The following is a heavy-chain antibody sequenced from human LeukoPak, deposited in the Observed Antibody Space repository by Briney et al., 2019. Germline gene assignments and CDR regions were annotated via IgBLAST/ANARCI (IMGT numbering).Heavy chain of an antibody. CDR1: GGSISSGDYY. CDR2: IYYSGST. D-gene: IGHD2-21*01. Sequence: PSQTLSLTCTVSGGSISSGDYYWSWIRQPPGKGLEWIGYIYYSGSTYYNPSLKSRVTISVDTSKNQFSLKLSSVTAADTAVYYCARVPAAHPYCGGDCYSTYFDYWGQGTLVTVSS. J-gene: IGHJ4*02. V-gene: IGHV4-30-4*08. CDR3: ARVPAAHPYCGGDCYSTYFDY.